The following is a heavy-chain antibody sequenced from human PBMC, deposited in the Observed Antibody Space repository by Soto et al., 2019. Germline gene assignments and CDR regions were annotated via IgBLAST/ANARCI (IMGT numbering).Heavy chain of an antibody. CDR2: ISGDSIYA. Sequence: QLLESGGGLVQPGGSLRLSCAASGFTVSAYYMAWIHQAPGKGLEWISYISGDSIYANHADSVKGRFTISRDNAKNSLFLQMTSLRPEDTAVYFCATGQQVRMADVWGQGTMVTVSS. J-gene: IGHJ3*01. D-gene: IGHD6-13*01. CDR1: GFTVSAYY. V-gene: IGHV3-11*03. CDR3: ATGQQVRMADV.